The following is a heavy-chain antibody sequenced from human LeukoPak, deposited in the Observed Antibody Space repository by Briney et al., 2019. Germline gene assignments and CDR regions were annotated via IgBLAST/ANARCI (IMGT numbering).Heavy chain of an antibody. CDR1: GFTFSSYA. CDR2: INNSGTDT. Sequence: GGPLRLSCAASGFTFSSYAMTWVRQAPGKGLEWVSSINNSGTDTYYEDSVKGRFTISRDNSKNTLFLHINSLSAEDTAVYYCAAAVNTGRAEHYWGQGTLVTVSS. V-gene: IGHV3-23*01. D-gene: IGHD4-17*01. CDR3: AAAVNTGRAEHY. J-gene: IGHJ4*02.